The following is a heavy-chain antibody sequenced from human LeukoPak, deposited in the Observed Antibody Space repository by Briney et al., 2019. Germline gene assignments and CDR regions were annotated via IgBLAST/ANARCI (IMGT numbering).Heavy chain of an antibody. J-gene: IGHJ4*02. Sequence: PSETLSLTCAVYGGSFSGYYWSWIRQPPGKGLEWIGEINHSGSTNYNPSLKSRVTISVDTSKNQFSLKLSSVTAADTAVYYCASGSSWYRYFDYWGQGALVTVSS. CDR1: GGSFSGYY. V-gene: IGHV4-34*01. CDR3: ASGSSWYRYFDY. D-gene: IGHD6-13*01. CDR2: INHSGST.